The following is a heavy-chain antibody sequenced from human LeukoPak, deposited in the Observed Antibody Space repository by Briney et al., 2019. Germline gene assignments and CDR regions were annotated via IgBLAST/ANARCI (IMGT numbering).Heavy chain of an antibody. CDR2: ISGSGHST. V-gene: IGHV3-23*01. Sequence: TGGSLRLSCAASGFTFSNYVMTWVRQAPGKGLEWVSSISGSGHSTPCADSVRGRFTISRDNSKNTLRLHMSSLRAEDAAVYYCAKTSVRFLEWLSPDWYFDLWGRGTLVTVSS. CDR3: AKTSVRFLEWLSPDWYFDL. CDR1: GFTFSNYV. D-gene: IGHD3-3*01. J-gene: IGHJ2*01.